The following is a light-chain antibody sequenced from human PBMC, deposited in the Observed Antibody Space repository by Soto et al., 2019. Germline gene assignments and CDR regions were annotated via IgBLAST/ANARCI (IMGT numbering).Light chain of an antibody. CDR3: SSYTSSSTRV. CDR1: SSDVGGYNY. J-gene: IGLJ3*02. Sequence: QSALTQPASVSGSPGQSITISCTGTSSDVGGYNYVSWYQQHTGKAPKLMIYEVSNRPSGVSNRFSGSKSGNTASLTISGLQAEDEADSYCSSYTSSSTRVFGGGTKLTVL. CDR2: EVS. V-gene: IGLV2-14*01.